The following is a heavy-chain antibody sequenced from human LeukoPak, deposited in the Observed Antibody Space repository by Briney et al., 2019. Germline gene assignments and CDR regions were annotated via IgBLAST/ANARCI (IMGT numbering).Heavy chain of an antibody. CDR2: INAGNGNT. CDR3: ARPGIVGATSSVAFDI. D-gene: IGHD1-26*01. Sequence: GASVKLSCKTSGYTFTSYGMHWVRQAPGQRLEWMGWINAGNGNTKYSQKFQGRVTITRDTSASTAYMELSSLRSEDTAVYYCARPGIVGATSSVAFDIWGQGTMVTVSS. CDR1: GYTFTSYG. V-gene: IGHV1-3*01. J-gene: IGHJ3*02.